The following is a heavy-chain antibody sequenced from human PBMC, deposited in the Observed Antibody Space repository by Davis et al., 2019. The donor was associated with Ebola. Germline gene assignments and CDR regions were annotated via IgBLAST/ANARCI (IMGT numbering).Heavy chain of an antibody. Sequence: ASVKVSCKASGYTFTSYGISWVRQAPGQGLEWMGWISAYNGNTNYAQKLQGRVTMTTDTSTSTAYMELRSLRSDDTAVYYCARERDYCSSTSCYMNWFDPWGQGTLVTVSS. D-gene: IGHD2-2*02. CDR3: ARERDYCSSTSCYMNWFDP. CDR2: ISAYNGNT. J-gene: IGHJ5*02. CDR1: GYTFTSYG. V-gene: IGHV1-18*04.